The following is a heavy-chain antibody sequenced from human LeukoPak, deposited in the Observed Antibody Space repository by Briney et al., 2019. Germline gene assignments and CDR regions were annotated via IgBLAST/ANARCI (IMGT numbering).Heavy chain of an antibody. CDR1: GYIFSSYG. J-gene: IGHJ5*02. D-gene: IGHD1-26*01. CDR2: ISGYNGNT. V-gene: IGHV1-18*01. CDR3: AGGDRELHWFDP. Sequence: ASVKVSCKTSGYIFSSYGFNWVRQAPGQGLEWMGWISGYNGNTKYAQKFQGRVTMTTDTPTSTVYMELRSLRSDDTAVYYCAGGDRELHWFDPWGQGTLVTVSS.